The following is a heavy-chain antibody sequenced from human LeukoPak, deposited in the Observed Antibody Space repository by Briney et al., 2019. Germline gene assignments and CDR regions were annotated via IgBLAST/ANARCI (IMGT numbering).Heavy chain of an antibody. CDR1: GYSFSSYW. V-gene: IGHV5-51*01. D-gene: IGHD5-24*01. J-gene: IGHJ4*02. Sequence: GESLKISCKGLGYSFSSYWSAWVRQRPGKGLEWMGIIYPGGSETRYDPSFEGQVTISADGSTTTAYLQWSSLRASDTAMYYRARASRDGHNQNFDHWGQGTLVSVSS. CDR2: IYPGGSET. CDR3: ARASRDGHNQNFDH.